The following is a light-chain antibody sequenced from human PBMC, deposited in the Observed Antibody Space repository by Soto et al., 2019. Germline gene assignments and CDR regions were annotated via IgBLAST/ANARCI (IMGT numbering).Light chain of an antibody. CDR1: SSDVGRYNY. CDR3: SSYKNSSILYV. Sequence: QSVLTQPASVSGSPGQSITISCTGSSSDVGRYNYVSWYQRHQGKAPKLIIYEVTHRASGLSDRFSGSKSGNTASLTISGLQAEDEADYYCSSYKNSSILYVFGTGTKVTVL. V-gene: IGLV2-14*01. J-gene: IGLJ1*01. CDR2: EVT.